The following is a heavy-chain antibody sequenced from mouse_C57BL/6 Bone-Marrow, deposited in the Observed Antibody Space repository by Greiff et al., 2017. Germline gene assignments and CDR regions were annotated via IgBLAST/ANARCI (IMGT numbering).Heavy chain of an antibody. CDR3: ALTAQATSLYAMDY. CDR1: GYTFTSYN. D-gene: IGHD3-2*02. CDR2: IYPGNGDT. Sequence: LQQSGAELVRPGASVKMSCKASGYTFTSYNMHWVKQTPRQGLEWIGAIYPGNGDTSYNQKFKGKATLTVDKSSSTAYMQLSSLTSEDSAVYFCALTAQATSLYAMDYWGQGTSVTVSS. J-gene: IGHJ4*01. V-gene: IGHV1-12*01.